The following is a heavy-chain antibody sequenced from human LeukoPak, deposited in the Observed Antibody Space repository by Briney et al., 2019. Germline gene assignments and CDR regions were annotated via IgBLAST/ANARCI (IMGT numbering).Heavy chain of an antibody. J-gene: IGHJ4*02. CDR2: IYPGDSDT. D-gene: IGHD3-10*01. CDR1: AFSLPYYW. V-gene: IGHV5-51*01. CDR3: ARLGGTMGIDY. Sequence: GESLKISCKGSAFSLPYYWIAWVRQMPGKGLEWMGLIYPGDSDTRYSPSFQGQVTISADKSISTAYLQWSSLKASDTAMYYCARLGGTMGIDYWGQGTLVTASS.